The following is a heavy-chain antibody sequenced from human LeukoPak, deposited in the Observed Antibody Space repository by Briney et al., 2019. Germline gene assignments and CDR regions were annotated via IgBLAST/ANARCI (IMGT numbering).Heavy chain of an antibody. CDR1: GFTFSSYA. CDR2: ISYDGSTK. V-gene: IGHV3-30-3*01. J-gene: IGHJ3*02. CDR3: ARDLVGGAFDI. D-gene: IGHD1-26*01. Sequence: GRSLRLSCAASGFTFSSYAMHWVRQAPGKGPEWVAVISYDGSTKYYADSVKGRFTTSRDNSKNTLYLEMNSLRTEDTAVYYCARDLVGGAFDIWGQGTMVTVSS.